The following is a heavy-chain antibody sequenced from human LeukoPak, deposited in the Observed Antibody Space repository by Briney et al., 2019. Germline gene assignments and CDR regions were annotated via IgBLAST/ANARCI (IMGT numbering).Heavy chain of an antibody. CDR3: AKDLQPYYYDSSVDY. J-gene: IGHJ4*02. D-gene: IGHD3-22*01. CDR1: GFTFSHYG. V-gene: IGHV3-23*01. CDR2: ITSRGTT. Sequence: GGTLRLSCAASGFTFSHYGMNWVRQAPGKGLEWVSGITSRGTTYYAESVKGRFTISRDNSKNTLYLQMNSPRAEDTAAYYCAKDLQPYYYDSSVDYWGQGTLVTVSS.